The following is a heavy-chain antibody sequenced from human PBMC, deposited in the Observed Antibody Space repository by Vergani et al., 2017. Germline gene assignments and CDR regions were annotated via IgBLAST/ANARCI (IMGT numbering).Heavy chain of an antibody. Sequence: EVELVQSGPEMRKPGASLKISCTCSEYIFWNYWIVCVRQMPGKGLEWMGIIYPADSDTRYSPSFQGQVTISADKSISTAFLQWDSLKASDTALYYCARHTTYTDSWGQGTLVTVSS. CDR2: IYPADSDT. CDR3: ARHTTYTDS. V-gene: IGHV5-51*01. CDR1: EYIFWNYW. J-gene: IGHJ4*02. D-gene: IGHD1-1*01.